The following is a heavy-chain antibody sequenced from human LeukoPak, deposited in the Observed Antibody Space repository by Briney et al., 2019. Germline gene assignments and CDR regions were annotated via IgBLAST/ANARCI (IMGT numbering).Heavy chain of an antibody. Sequence: PSETLSLTCTVSVGSISSYYWSWIRQPAGKGLEWIGRIYTSGSTNYNPSLKSRVTMSVDTSKNQFSLKLSSVTAADTAVYYCARDSSGSPYYYYYMDVWGKGTTVTVSS. CDR3: ARDSSGSPYYYYYMDV. D-gene: IGHD3-22*01. CDR2: IYTSGST. J-gene: IGHJ6*03. V-gene: IGHV4-4*07. CDR1: VGSISSYY.